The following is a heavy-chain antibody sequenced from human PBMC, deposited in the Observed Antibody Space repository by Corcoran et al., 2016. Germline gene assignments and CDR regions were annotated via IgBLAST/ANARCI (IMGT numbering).Heavy chain of an antibody. J-gene: IGHJ4*02. CDR1: GYSISRGYY. CDR2: IYHSGST. Sequence: QVQLQESGPGLVKPSETLSLTCTVSGYSISRGYYWGWIRQPPGKGLEWIGSIYHSGSTYFNPSLQSRVTISVATSKNQFSLKLRSVTAADTTVYYCAGGSSGYGYVSDYWGQGSLVTVSS. V-gene: IGHV4-38-2*02. D-gene: IGHD3-10*02. CDR3: AGGSSGYGYVSDY.